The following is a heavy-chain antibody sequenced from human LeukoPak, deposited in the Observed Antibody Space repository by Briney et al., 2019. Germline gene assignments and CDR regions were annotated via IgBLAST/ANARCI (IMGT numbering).Heavy chain of an antibody. Sequence: PGGSLRLSCAASGFSVSGNYMSWVRQAPGKGLEWVSAIYSGGATYYTDSVKGRFTMSRHTSKSTLDLQMNSLRVEDTAVYYCARWKMEGIVVDVFDIWGQGTRVTVSS. CDR1: GFSVSGNY. CDR3: ARWKMEGIVVDVFDI. V-gene: IGHV3-53*04. J-gene: IGHJ3*02. D-gene: IGHD3-22*01. CDR2: IYSGGAT.